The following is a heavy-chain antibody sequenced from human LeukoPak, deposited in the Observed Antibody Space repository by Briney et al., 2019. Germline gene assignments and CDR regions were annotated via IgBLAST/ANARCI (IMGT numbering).Heavy chain of an antibody. V-gene: IGHV4-34*01. CDR1: GGSSMGYY. Sequence: SETLSLTCAVYGGSSMGYYGGGIGNPQGRGLEGIGEINHSGSTNYNPSLKSRVTISVDTSKNQFSLKLSSVTAADTAVYYCARRPHYYGSGRRTRYAFDIWGQGTMVTVSS. J-gene: IGHJ3*02. CDR3: ARRPHYYGSGRRTRYAFDI. CDR2: INHSGST. D-gene: IGHD3-10*01.